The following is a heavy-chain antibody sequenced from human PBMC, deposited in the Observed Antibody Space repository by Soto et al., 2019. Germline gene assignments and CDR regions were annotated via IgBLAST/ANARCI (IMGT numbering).Heavy chain of an antibody. Sequence: GASVKVSCKASGGTFSSYAISWVRQAPGQGLEWMGGIIPIFGTANYAQKFQGRVTITADESTSTAYMELSSLRSEDTAVYYCARAQPSTVGVNRFDPWGQGTLVTVSS. D-gene: IGHD4-17*01. V-gene: IGHV1-69*13. CDR3: ARAQPSTVGVNRFDP. CDR1: GGTFSSYA. CDR2: IIPIFGTA. J-gene: IGHJ5*02.